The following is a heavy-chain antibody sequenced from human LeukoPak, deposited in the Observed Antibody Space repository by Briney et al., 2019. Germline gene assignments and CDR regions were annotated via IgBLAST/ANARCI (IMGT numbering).Heavy chain of an antibody. Sequence: SGGSLRLSCAASGFTFSSYAMSWVRQAPGKGLEWVSAISGSGGSTYYADSVKGRFTISRDNAKNSLYLQMNSLRAEDTAVYYCARDRGSRDYYYYGMDVWGQGTTVTVSS. V-gene: IGHV3-23*01. CDR1: GFTFSSYA. CDR3: ARDRGSRDYYYYGMDV. J-gene: IGHJ6*02. CDR2: ISGSGGST. D-gene: IGHD3-10*01.